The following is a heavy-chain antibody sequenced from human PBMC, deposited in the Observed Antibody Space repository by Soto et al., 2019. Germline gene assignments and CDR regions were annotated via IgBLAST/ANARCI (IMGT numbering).Heavy chain of an antibody. Sequence: SETLSLTCAVSGYSISSSNWWGWIRQPPGKGLEWIGYIYYSGSTYYNPSLKSRVTMSVDTSKNQFSLKLSSVTAVDTAVYYCARTPSSTSCYVDYWGQGTLVTVSS. CDR1: GYSISSSNW. CDR2: IYYSGST. J-gene: IGHJ4*02. D-gene: IGHD2-2*01. CDR3: ARTPSSTSCYVDY. V-gene: IGHV4-28*01.